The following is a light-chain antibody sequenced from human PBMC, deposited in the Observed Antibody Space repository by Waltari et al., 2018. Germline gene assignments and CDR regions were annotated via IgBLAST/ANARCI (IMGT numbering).Light chain of an antibody. CDR1: GSNIGAGYD. CDR2: GVN. J-gene: IGLJ2*01. V-gene: IGLV1-40*01. CDR3: QSYDTSLRVV. Sequence: QSVLTQPPSVSWPPGQRVTLSCTGSGSNIGAGYDPHWHPQLPGTAPRRLIDGVNTRPLGVPDRFFGSQSGTSASLAITGLQAEDEGDYYCQSYDTSLRVVFGGGTKLTVL.